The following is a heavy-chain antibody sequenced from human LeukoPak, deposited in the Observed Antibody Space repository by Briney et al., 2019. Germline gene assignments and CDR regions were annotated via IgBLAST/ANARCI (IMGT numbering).Heavy chain of an antibody. V-gene: IGHV4-34*01. J-gene: IGHJ4*02. Sequence: TSETLSLTCAVYGGSFSGYYWSWIRQPPGKGLEWIGEINRSGSTNYNPSLKSRVTISVDTSKNQFSLKLSSVTAADTAVYYCARGLPYCSSTSCHHAIFDYWGQGTLVTVSS. D-gene: IGHD2-2*01. CDR2: INRSGST. CDR1: GGSFSGYY. CDR3: ARGLPYCSSTSCHHAIFDY.